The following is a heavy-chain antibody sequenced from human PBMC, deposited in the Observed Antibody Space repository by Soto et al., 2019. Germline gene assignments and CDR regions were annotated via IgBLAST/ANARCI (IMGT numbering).Heavy chain of an antibody. J-gene: IGHJ4*02. V-gene: IGHV3-48*02. Sequence: GWSLRLSCAASVFAFSSYSMNWVRQAPGKGLEWVSYISSSSSTIYYADSVKGRFTISRDNAKNSLYLQMNSLRDEDTAVYYCARGRWSGESDEYWGQRTLVSVSS. D-gene: IGHD3-10*01. CDR1: VFAFSSYS. CDR2: ISSSSSTI. CDR3: ARGRWSGESDEY.